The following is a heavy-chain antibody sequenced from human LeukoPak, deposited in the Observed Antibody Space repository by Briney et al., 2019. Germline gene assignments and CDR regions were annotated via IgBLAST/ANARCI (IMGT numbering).Heavy chain of an antibody. Sequence: PGGSLRLSCAASEFSVGSNYMTWVRQAPGKGLEWVANINQDGSEKCYVDPVKGRFTISRDNAKNSLYLQMNGLRAEDTAVYYCASERYFDYWGQGTLVTVSS. J-gene: IGHJ4*02. CDR1: EFSVGSNY. CDR3: ASERYFDY. V-gene: IGHV3-7*01. CDR2: INQDGSEK.